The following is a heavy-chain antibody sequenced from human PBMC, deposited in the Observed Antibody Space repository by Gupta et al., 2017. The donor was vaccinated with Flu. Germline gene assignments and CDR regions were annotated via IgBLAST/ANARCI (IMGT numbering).Heavy chain of an antibody. V-gene: IGHV4-59*08. D-gene: IGHD2-2*01. CDR1: GGSISGYY. Sequence: QEQLQESGPGLVKPSETLSLTCTVSGGSISGYYWSWIRQPPGKQLEWIVYFYYSGSTNYNPSLKNRVTISVDTSKNQFSLNLNFVTAADTAVYYCARHAKLVSAPMDVWGHGTTVTVSS. J-gene: IGHJ6*02. CDR2: FYYSGST. CDR3: ARHAKLVSAPMDV.